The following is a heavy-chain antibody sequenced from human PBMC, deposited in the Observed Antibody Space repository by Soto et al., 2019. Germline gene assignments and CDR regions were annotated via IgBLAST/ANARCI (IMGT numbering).Heavy chain of an antibody. CDR1: GFIFSNYG. Sequence: EVQLLESGGGFVQPGGSLRLSCAGSGFIFSNYGMSWVRQAPGKGLEWVSTISGSGASTQFAASVKGRFTISRDNSKNTLYLQMNSLSAEDTALYYCTKDRTNSGSFLDCWGQGTLVTVSS. J-gene: IGHJ4*02. V-gene: IGHV3-23*01. CDR2: ISGSGAST. CDR3: TKDRTNSGSFLDC. D-gene: IGHD1-26*01.